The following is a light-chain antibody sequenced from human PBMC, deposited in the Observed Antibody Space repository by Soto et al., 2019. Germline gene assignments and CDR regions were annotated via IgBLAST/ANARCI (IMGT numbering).Light chain of an antibody. Sequence: DIRMTQSSSSLSASFGDRVTITCGASQSISSYLNWYQHKPGKAPKLLVYDASSLESGVPSRFSGSGSGTDFTLTISSLQPDDFATYYCQQYNSYSPLTFGGGTKVDIK. V-gene: IGKV1-5*01. CDR1: QSISSY. CDR2: DAS. CDR3: QQYNSYSPLT. J-gene: IGKJ4*01.